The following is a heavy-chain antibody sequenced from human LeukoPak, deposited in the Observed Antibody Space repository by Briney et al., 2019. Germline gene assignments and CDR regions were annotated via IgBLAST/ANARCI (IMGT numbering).Heavy chain of an antibody. CDR2: ISSYNGNT. CDR1: GYTFTTYG. CDR3: ARGGDSHDSSGYYKKWFDP. J-gene: IGHJ5*02. V-gene: IGHV1-18*01. D-gene: IGHD3-22*01. Sequence: ASVKVSCKASGYTFTTYGISWVRQAPGQGLEWVGWISSYNGNTNYAQKLQGRVTMTTDTSTSTAYMGLRSLQSDDTAVYYCARGGDSHDSSGYYKKWFDPWGQGTLVTVSS.